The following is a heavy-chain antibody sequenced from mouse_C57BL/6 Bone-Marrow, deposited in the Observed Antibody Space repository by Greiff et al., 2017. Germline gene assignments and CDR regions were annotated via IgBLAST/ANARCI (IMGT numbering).Heavy chain of an antibody. D-gene: IGHD1-1*01. CDR1: GFTFSSYG. J-gene: IGHJ3*01. CDR3: ARLYYGSSLAWFAY. Sequence: EVKLEESGGDLVKPGGSVKLSCAASGFTFSSYGMSWVRQTPDKRLEWVATISSGGSYTYYPDSVKGRFTIARDNAKNTLYLQMRSLKSEDTAMYYCARLYYGSSLAWFAYWGQGTLVTVSA. CDR2: ISSGGSYT. V-gene: IGHV5-6*02.